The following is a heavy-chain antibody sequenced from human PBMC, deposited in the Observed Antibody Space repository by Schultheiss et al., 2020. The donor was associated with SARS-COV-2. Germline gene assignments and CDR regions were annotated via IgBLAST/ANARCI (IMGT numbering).Heavy chain of an antibody. J-gene: IGHJ4*02. V-gene: IGHV3-9*01. Sequence: GGSLRLSCAASGFTFDDYAMHWVRQAPGKGLEWVSGISWNSGSIGYADSVKGRFTMSRDNAKNSLYLQMNSLRAEDTGVYYCARDRHYYDSSGYLPIDYWGQGTLVTVSS. D-gene: IGHD3-22*01. CDR2: ISWNSGSI. CDR3: ARDRHYYDSSGYLPIDY. CDR1: GFTFDDYA.